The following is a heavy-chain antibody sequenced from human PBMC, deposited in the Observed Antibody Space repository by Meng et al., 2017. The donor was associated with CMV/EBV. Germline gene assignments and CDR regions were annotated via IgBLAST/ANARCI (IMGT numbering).Heavy chain of an antibody. CDR2: IKQDGSEK. CDR3: ARFVASGSPRPYYYYYYGMDV. J-gene: IGHJ6*02. Sequence: GGSLRLSCAVSGFTFSSYWMSWVRQAPGKGLEWVANIKQDGSEKYYVDSVKGRFTISRDNAKNSLYLQMNSLRAEDTAVYYCARFVASGSPRPYYYYYYGMDVWGQGTTVTVSS. D-gene: IGHD1-26*01. CDR1: GFTFSSYW. V-gene: IGHV3-7*01.